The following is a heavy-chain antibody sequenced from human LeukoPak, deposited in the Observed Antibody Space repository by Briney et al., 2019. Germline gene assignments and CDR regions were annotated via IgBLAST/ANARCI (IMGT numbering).Heavy chain of an antibody. CDR1: GFTFSSYS. CDR3: AGDAFKRDDYHSWYFDY. V-gene: IGHV3-48*02. J-gene: IGHJ4*02. CDR2: ISSRSTTI. D-gene: IGHD5-24*01. Sequence: GGSLRLSCSVSGFTFSSYSMNWVRQAPGKGLEWVSYISSRSTTIFYADSMKGRFTISRDNAKNSLYLQMNSLRDEDTAVYYCAGDAFKRDDYHSWYFDYWGQGTLVTVSS.